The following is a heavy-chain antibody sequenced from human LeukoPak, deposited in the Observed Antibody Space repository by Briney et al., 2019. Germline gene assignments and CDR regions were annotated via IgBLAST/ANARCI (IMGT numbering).Heavy chain of an antibody. CDR1: GGTFSGYA. CDR2: IITIFGTA. V-gene: IGHV1-69*05. Sequence: SVKVSCKASGGTFSGYAISWVRQAPGQGLEWMGGIITIFGTANYAQKFQGRVTITTDESTSTAYMELSSLRSEDTAVYYCATEAAGTGYNWFDPWGQGTLVTVSS. CDR3: ATEAAGTGYNWFDP. J-gene: IGHJ5*02. D-gene: IGHD6-13*01.